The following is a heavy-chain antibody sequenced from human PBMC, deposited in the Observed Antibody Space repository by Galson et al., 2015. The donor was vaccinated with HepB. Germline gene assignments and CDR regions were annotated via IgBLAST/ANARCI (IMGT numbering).Heavy chain of an antibody. J-gene: IGHJ4*02. CDR1: GGTFSSYA. D-gene: IGHD6-13*01. CDR3: ARADSSSWPDGSFGY. Sequence: SCKASGGTFSSYAISWVRQAPGQGLEWMGGLIPIFGTANYAQKFQGRVTITADESTSTAYMELSSLRSEDTAVYYCARADSSSWPDGSFGYGGQGTLVTVSS. CDR2: LIPIFGTA. V-gene: IGHV1-69*01.